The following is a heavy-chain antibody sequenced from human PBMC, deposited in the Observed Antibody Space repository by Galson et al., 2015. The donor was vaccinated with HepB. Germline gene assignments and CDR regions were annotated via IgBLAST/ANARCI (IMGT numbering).Heavy chain of an antibody. CDR3: ARSHGGAVVVPAAIRYGMDV. D-gene: IGHD2-2*01. V-gene: IGHV3-30-3*01. Sequence: SLRLSCAASGFTFSSYAMHWVRQAPGKGLEWVAVISYDGSNKYYADSVKGRFTISRDNSKNTLYLQMNSLRAEDTAVYYCARSHGGAVVVPAAIRYGMDVWGQGTTVTVSS. J-gene: IGHJ6*02. CDR2: ISYDGSNK. CDR1: GFTFSSYA.